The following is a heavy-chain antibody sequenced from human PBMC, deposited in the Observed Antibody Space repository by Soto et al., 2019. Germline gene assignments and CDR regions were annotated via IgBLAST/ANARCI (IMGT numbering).Heavy chain of an antibody. CDR2: ISGSGGST. J-gene: IGHJ5*02. V-gene: IGHV3-23*01. D-gene: IGHD6-6*01. Sequence: GGSLRLSCAASGFTFSSYAMSWVRQAPGKGLEWVSAISGSGGSTYYADSVKGRFTISRDNSKNTLYLQMNSLRAEDTAVYHCAKPGGKSIAARFNWFDPWGQGTLVTVSS. CDR3: AKPGGKSIAARFNWFDP. CDR1: GFTFSSYA.